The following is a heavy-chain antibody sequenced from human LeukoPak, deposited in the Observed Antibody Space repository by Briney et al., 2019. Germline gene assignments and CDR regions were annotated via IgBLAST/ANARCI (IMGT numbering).Heavy chain of an antibody. D-gene: IGHD6-13*01. CDR3: ARVRSSSWYFDY. CDR2: IYHSGST. J-gene: IGHJ4*02. Sequence: SETLSLTCTVSGGSISSYYWSWIRQPPGKGLEWIGYIYHSGSTNYNPSLKSRVTISVDTSKNQFSLKLSSVTAAGTAVYYCARVRSSSWYFDYWGQGTLVTVSS. CDR1: GGSISSYY. V-gene: IGHV4-59*01.